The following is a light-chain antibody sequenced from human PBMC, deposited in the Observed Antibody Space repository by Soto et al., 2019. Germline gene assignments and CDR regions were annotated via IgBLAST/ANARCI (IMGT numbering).Light chain of an antibody. J-gene: IGLJ2*01. Sequence: QSALTQPPCASGSPGQSVTISCTGTSSDVGGYNYVSWYQQHPGKAPKLMIYEVSKRPSGVPDRFSGSKSGNTASLTVSGLQAEDEADYYCSSYAGIYNLRFGGGTKLTVL. CDR2: EVS. V-gene: IGLV2-8*01. CDR3: SSYAGIYNLR. CDR1: SSDVGGYNY.